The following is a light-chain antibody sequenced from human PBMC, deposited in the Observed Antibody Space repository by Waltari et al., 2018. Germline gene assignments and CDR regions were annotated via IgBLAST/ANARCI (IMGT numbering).Light chain of an antibody. CDR1: SSNIGADFH. CDR2: GDT. Sequence: QSVLTQPPSVSGAPGQRVTISCTGSSSNIGADFHVHWYQQLPGTAPRLLIYGDTNRPSVFPYCFSGSKSTTSASLAIAGLQAEDEADYYCQSYDTSLSLVFGGGTKLTVL. V-gene: IGLV1-40*01. CDR3: QSYDTSLSLV. J-gene: IGLJ3*02.